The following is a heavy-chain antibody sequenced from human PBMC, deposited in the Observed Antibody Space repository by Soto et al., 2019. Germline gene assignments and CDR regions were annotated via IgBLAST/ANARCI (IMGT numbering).Heavy chain of an antibody. V-gene: IGHV3-48*01. CDR3: ARRGGFGELHYYYYYMDV. CDR2: ISSSSSTI. CDR1: GFTFSSYS. J-gene: IGHJ6*03. Sequence: PGGSLRLSCAASGFTFSSYSMNWVRQAPGKGLEWVSYISSSSSTIYYADFVKGRFTISRDNAKNSLYLQMNSLRAEDTAVYYFARRGGFGELHYYYYYMDVWGKGTTITVSS. D-gene: IGHD3-10*01.